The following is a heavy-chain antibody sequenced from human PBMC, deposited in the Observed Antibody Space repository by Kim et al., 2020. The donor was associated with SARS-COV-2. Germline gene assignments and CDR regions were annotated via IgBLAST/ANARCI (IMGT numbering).Heavy chain of an antibody. D-gene: IGHD6-19*01. V-gene: IGHV3-7*04. CDR3: AGGGGWLIDY. CDR1: GFSISSYW. Sequence: GGSLRLSCAASGFSISSYWMSWVRQAPGKGLEWVANIKQDGSEKNYVDSMKGRFTISRDNAKNSVYLQMNSLRAEDTAVYYCAGGGGWLIDYWGQGTLVTVFS. J-gene: IGHJ4*02. CDR2: IKQDGSEK.